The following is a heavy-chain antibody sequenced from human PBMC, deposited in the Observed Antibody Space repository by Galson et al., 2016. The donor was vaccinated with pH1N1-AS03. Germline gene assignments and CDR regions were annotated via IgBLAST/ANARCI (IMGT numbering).Heavy chain of an antibody. Sequence: EKYYVDSVKGRFAISRDNAKNTLYLQMNSLRPEDAALYYCVKGAGRYSRSWYFDYWGQGTLVTVSS. D-gene: IGHD6-13*01. CDR3: VKGAGRYSRSWYFDY. CDR2: EK. J-gene: IGHJ4*02. V-gene: IGHV3-7*03.